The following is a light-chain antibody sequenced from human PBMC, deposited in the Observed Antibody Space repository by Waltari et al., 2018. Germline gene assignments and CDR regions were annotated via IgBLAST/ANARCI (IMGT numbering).Light chain of an antibody. CDR3: HQYNSNPQT. V-gene: IGKV4-1*01. CDR2: WAS. J-gene: IGKJ1*01. Sequence: EIVMTQSPDSLAVSLGERATINCKSSQSVLYSSNNKNYLAWYQQKPGQPPKLLIYWASTRESGVPDRFSGSGSGTDFTLTISSLQAEDVAVYYCHQYNSNPQTFGQGTKVEIK. CDR1: QSVLYSSNNKNY.